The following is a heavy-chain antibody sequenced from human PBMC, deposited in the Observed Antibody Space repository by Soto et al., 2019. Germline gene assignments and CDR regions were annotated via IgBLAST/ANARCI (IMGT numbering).Heavy chain of an antibody. CDR2: IGVSSDA. CDR1: GFTFSSHA. CDR3: AKNYFFDS. Sequence: GGSLRLSCAASGFTFSSHAMSWARQAPGKGLEWVSSIGVSSDAYYADSVKGRFTISRDNSRNTLYLQMNSLRAEDTALYYCAKNYFFDSWGQGTLVNVSS. J-gene: IGHJ4*02. V-gene: IGHV3-23*01.